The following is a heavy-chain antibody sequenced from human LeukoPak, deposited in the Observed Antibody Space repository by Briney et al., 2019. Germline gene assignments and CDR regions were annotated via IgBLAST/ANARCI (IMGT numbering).Heavy chain of an antibody. D-gene: IGHD3-22*01. CDR1: GFTFRSSA. CDR2: ISGSGDST. V-gene: IGHV3-23*01. Sequence: GGSLRLSCAASGFTFRSSAMSWVRQAPGKGPERVSAISGSGDSTYYADSVKGRFTISRDNSKNTLYLQMNTLRAEDTAVYYCAKVPRADDSSVVWCCFDYWGQGTLVTVSS. CDR3: AKVPRADDSSVVWCCFDY. J-gene: IGHJ4*02.